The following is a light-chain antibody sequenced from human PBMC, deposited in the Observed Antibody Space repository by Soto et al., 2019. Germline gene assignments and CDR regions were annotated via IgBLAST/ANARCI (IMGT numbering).Light chain of an antibody. V-gene: IGLV1-40*01. Sequence: QSVLTQPPSVSGAPGQRITVSCTGGSSDIGAGSNVHWYQQLPGTAPKLVIYANTNRPPGVPDRFSGSKSGTSASLAITGLQADDEGDYYCQSFDSSLSVYVFGTGTKVTVL. J-gene: IGLJ1*01. CDR1: SSDIGAGSN. CDR3: QSFDSSLSVYV. CDR2: ANT.